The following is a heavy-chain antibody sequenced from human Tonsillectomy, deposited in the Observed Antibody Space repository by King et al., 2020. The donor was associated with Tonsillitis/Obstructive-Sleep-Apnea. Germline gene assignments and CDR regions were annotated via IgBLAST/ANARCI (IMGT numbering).Heavy chain of an antibody. J-gene: IGHJ3*02. CDR2: IYHTGST. Sequence: QLQESGSGLVKPSQTLSLTCAVSGASISSGGYSWSWIRQPPGKGLEWIGYIYHTGSTYYNQSLKSRVTISVDKSKNHFSLKLSSVTAADTAVYYCARNDYGGKDAAFDIWGQGTMVTVSS. CDR1: GASISSGGYS. CDR3: ARNDYGGKDAAFDI. V-gene: IGHV4-30-2*01. D-gene: IGHD4-23*01.